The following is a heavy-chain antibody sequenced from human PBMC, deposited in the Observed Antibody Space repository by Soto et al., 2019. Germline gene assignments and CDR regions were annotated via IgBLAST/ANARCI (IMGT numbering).Heavy chain of an antibody. Sequence: QVQLVQSGAEVKKPGASVKVSCKASGYTCTSYGISWVRQAAGQGLEWMGWMSSYKGNTKYAQKLQGRVTVPTDTSTSTAYMELRSLRSDDTAVYYCARDASVGLNDYWGQGTLVTVSS. CDR1: GYTCTSYG. J-gene: IGHJ4*02. CDR2: MSSYKGNT. CDR3: ARDASVGLNDY. D-gene: IGHD1-26*01. V-gene: IGHV1-18*01.